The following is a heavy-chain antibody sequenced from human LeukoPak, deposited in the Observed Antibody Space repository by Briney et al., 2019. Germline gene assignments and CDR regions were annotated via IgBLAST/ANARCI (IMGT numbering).Heavy chain of an antibody. D-gene: IGHD5-24*01. Sequence: SETLSLTCNVSGDSLTTHFWSWIRQTPGKGLEWIGYVFHSGTTNYSPSLKSRVTISLDTSKKEFYLRLASMTAADNAVSYCARRMATVTDAFDIWGRGTMVSVSS. CDR2: VFHSGTT. CDR1: GDSLTTHF. V-gene: IGHV4-59*08. CDR3: ARRMATVTDAFDI. J-gene: IGHJ3*02.